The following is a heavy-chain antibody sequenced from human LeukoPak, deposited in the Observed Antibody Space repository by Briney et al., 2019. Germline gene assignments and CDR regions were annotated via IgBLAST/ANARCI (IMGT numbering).Heavy chain of an antibody. CDR3: ARAYSSSWYWNWFDP. V-gene: IGHV4-38-2*02. CDR1: GYSISSGYY. D-gene: IGHD6-13*01. J-gene: IGHJ5*02. Sequence: KSSETLSLTCTVSGYSISSGYYWGWIRQAPGKGLEWIGNIYHSGNTYYNPSLKSRVTVSMDTSKNQFSLKVNSVTAADTAFYYCARAYSSSWYWNWFDPWGQGTLVTVSS. CDR2: IYHSGNT.